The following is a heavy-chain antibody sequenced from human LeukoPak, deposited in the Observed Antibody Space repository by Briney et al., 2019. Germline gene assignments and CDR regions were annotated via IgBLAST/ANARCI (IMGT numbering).Heavy chain of an antibody. Sequence: GGSLRLSCVASGFTFSNAWMNWVRQAPGKGLEWVCLSKSKSDGGTIDHAAPAKGRFTISRDDSKNALYLQMNSLRTEDTAVYYCARGMYDYGDSLVTSYFDFWGQGALVTVSS. D-gene: IGHD4-17*01. V-gene: IGHV3-15*01. J-gene: IGHJ4*02. CDR2: SKSKSDGGTI. CDR3: ARGMYDYGDSLVTSYFDF. CDR1: GFTFSNAW.